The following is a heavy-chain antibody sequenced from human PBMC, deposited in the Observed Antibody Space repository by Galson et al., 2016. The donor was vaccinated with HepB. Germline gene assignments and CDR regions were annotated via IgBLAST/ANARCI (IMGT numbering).Heavy chain of an antibody. J-gene: IGHJ4*02. CDR1: GFTISSYW. CDR2: INIDGRST. V-gene: IGHV3-74*01. CDR3: ARDMYDFWSGYFCD. D-gene: IGHD3-3*01. Sequence: SLRLSCAASGFTISSYWMHWVRQAPGKGLVWVARINIDGRSTNYADSVKGRFIISRDNARNTVYLQMNSLRVEDTAVYYCARDMYDFWSGYFCDWGQGTLVTVSS.